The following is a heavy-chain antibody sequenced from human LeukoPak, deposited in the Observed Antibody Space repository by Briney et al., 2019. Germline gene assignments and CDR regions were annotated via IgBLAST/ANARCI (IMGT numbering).Heavy chain of an antibody. CDR1: GFTFSSYW. Sequence: GGSLRLSCAASGFTFSSYWMSWVRQAPGKGLEWVANIKQDGSEKYYVDSVKGRFTISRDNAKNSLYLQMNSLRAEDTAVYYCARVQYDYYYGMDVWGQGTTVTVSS. CDR3: ARVQYDYYYGMDV. V-gene: IGHV3-7*01. CDR2: IKQDGSEK. J-gene: IGHJ6*02.